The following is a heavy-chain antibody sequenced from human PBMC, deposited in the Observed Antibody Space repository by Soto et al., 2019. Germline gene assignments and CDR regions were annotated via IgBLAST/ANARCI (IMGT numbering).Heavy chain of an antibody. CDR1: GGSISSSNW. D-gene: IGHD4-4*01. Sequence: SETLSLTCAVSGGSISSSNWWSGVRQPPGKGLEWIGEIYHSGSTNYNPSLKSRVTISVDKSKNQFSLKLSSVTAADTTVYYCATLGDYSIDYWGQGTLVTLPS. J-gene: IGHJ4*02. CDR3: ATLGDYSIDY. CDR2: IYHSGST. V-gene: IGHV4-4*02.